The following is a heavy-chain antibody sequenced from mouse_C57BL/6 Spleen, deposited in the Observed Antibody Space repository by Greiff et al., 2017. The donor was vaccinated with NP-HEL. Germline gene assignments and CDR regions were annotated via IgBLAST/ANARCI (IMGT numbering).Heavy chain of an antibody. CDR3: ARAYPNYAMDY. Sequence: VQLKESGPGLVKPSQSLSLTCSVTGYSITSGYYWNWIRQFPGNKLEWMGSISYDGSNNSNPSLKNRISITRDTSKNQFFLKLNSVTTEDTATYDCARAYPNYAMDYWGQGTSVTVSS. V-gene: IGHV3-6*01. J-gene: IGHJ4*01. CDR2: ISYDGSN. D-gene: IGHD2-10*01. CDR1: GYSITSGYY.